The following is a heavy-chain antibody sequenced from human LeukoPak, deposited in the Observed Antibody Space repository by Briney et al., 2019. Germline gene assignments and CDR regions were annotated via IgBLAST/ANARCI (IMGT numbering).Heavy chain of an antibody. J-gene: IGHJ4*02. V-gene: IGHV1-3*01. D-gene: IGHD2-15*01. Sequence: ASVKVSCKASGYTFTSYLMHWVRQAPGQRLEWMGWINPGNANTKYSQKFQGRVTIARDTSASTAYMELSSLRFEDTAVYFCARGAGSCSGGSCYSSYFDSWGQGTLVTVSS. CDR3: ARGAGSCSGGSCYSSYFDS. CDR2: INPGNANT. CDR1: GYTFTSYL.